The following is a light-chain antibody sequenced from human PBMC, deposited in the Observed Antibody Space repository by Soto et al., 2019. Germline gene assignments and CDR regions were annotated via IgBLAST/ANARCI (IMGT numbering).Light chain of an antibody. CDR3: SSYAGSSNV. J-gene: IGLJ1*01. CDR2: EVN. CDR1: SSDVGGYNY. Sequence: QSALTQPPSASGSPGQSVAISCTGTSSDVGGYNYVSWYQQHPGKAPKLMIYEVNKRPSGVPDRFSGSKSGNTASLTVSGLQAEHEADYYCSSYAGSSNVFGTGTKLTVL. V-gene: IGLV2-8*01.